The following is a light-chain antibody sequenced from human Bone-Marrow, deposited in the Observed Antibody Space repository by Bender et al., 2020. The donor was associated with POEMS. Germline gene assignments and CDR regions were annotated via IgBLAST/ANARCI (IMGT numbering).Light chain of an antibody. CDR2: TNS. J-gene: IGLJ3*02. Sequence: LTQPPSASGAPGQRVTISCTGSSSDIGAGYDVHWYQHLPGTAPKLLIYTNSNRPSGVPDRFSGSKSGTSASLAITGLQAEDEADYYCQSYDSSLSGWVFGGGTKLTVL. V-gene: IGLV1-40*01. CDR3: QSYDSSLSGWV. CDR1: SSDIGAGYD.